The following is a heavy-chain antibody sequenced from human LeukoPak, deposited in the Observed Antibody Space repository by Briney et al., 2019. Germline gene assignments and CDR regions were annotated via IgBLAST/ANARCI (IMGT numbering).Heavy chain of an antibody. V-gene: IGHV3-53*01. Sequence: GGSLRLSCAASGFTVSSNYMSWVRQAPGKGLEWVSVIYGGGTTYYADSVKGRFTILRDHSKNTLYLQMNSLRAEDTAVYYCAREDWGSGFDYWGQGTLVTVSP. CDR3: AREDWGSGFDY. J-gene: IGHJ4*02. CDR1: GFTVSSNY. CDR2: IYGGGTT. D-gene: IGHD7-27*01.